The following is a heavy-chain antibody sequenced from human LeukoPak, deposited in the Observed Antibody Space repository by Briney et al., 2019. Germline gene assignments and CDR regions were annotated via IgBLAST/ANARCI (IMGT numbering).Heavy chain of an antibody. J-gene: IGHJ4*02. CDR1: GFTFDDYG. D-gene: IGHD1-26*01. CDR3: ARGGYSGSYFAY. Sequence: GGSLRLSCAASGFTFDDYGMSWVRQAPGKGLXXXSGINWNGGSTGYADSVKGRFTISRDNAKNSLYVQMNSLRAEDTALYYCARGGYSGSYFAYWGQGTLVTVSS. CDR2: INWNGGST. V-gene: IGHV3-20*04.